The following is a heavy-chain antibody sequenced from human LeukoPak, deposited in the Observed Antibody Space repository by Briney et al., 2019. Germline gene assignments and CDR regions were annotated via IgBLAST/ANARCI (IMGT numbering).Heavy chain of an antibody. J-gene: IGHJ4*02. V-gene: IGHV3-30*02. CDR3: AKDMFSHSITIFGVVDY. D-gene: IGHD3-3*01. Sequence: GGSLRLSCAASGFTFSSYGMHWVRQAPGKGLEWVAFIRYDGSNKYYADSVKGRFTISRDNSKNTLYLQMNSLRAEDTAVYYCAKDMFSHSITIFGVVDYWGQGTLVTVSS. CDR1: GFTFSSYG. CDR2: IRYDGSNK.